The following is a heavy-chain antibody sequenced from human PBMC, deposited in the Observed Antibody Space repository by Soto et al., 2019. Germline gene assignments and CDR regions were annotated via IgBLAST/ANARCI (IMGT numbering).Heavy chain of an antibody. D-gene: IGHD3-22*01. CDR2: ISGIRDYI. Sequence: GGSLRLSCAASGFTFSYYALHWVRRAPGKGLEWVSSISGIRDYIRYADSVKGRFTISRDNAKTSLYLQMNSLTDEDTAVYYWARGGIHNYNEHYFDSWGQGTLVTVSS. CDR1: GFTFSYYA. CDR3: ARGGIHNYNEHYFDS. J-gene: IGHJ4*02. V-gene: IGHV3-21*06.